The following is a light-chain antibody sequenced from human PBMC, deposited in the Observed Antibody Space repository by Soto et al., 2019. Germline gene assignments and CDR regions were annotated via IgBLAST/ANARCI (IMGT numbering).Light chain of an antibody. Sequence: EVVMTQSPATLSVSPGERATRSFRASQTVSRNLAWYQQRPGQAPRLLIYDISNRAAGVPARFSGSGSETEFTLTIRSLQSEDFAVYFCQQYNNWPSFGQGTRLEIK. CDR1: QTVSRN. V-gene: IGKV3-15*01. CDR3: QQYNNWPS. CDR2: DIS. J-gene: IGKJ5*01.